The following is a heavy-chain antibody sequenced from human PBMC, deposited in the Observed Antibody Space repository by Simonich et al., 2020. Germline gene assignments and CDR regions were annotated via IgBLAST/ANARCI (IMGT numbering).Heavy chain of an antibody. CDR1: GFTFSSYA. D-gene: IGHD3-22*01. V-gene: IGHV3-23*04. J-gene: IGHJ3*02. Sequence: EVQLVESGGGLVKPGGSLRLSCAASGFTFSSYAMSWVRQAPGKGLVWGACSGGRGGSTDYADTVKGRFTISRDNAKNTLYLQMNSRRAEDTAVYYCAKDLGERITMIVVVIDAFDIWGQGTMVTVSS. CDR3: AKDLGERITMIVVVIDAFDI. CDR2: SGGRGGST.